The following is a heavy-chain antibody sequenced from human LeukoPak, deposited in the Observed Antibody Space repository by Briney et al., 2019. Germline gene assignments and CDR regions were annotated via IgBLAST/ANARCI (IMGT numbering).Heavy chain of an antibody. D-gene: IGHD4-17*01. CDR1: GGSFSGYY. Sequence: PSETLSLTCAVYGGSFSGYYWGWIRQTPGKGLEWIGEINHGGSTNYNPSLKSRVTMSVGTSKNQFSLNLASVTAADTAVYYCARASDNDDYSLDYFYYMDVWGEGTTVTVSS. CDR3: ARASDNDDYSLDYFYYMDV. CDR2: INHGGST. J-gene: IGHJ6*03. V-gene: IGHV4-34*01.